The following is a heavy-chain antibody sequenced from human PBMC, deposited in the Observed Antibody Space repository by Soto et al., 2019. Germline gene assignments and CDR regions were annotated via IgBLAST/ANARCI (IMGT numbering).Heavy chain of an antibody. CDR3: GRGRSWTKVEY. CDR2: IIPIFGPA. Sequence: QVQLVQSGAEVKKPGSSVKVSCKASGGTVSNSAISWLRQAPGQGLEWMGGIIPIFGPATYSQKFQDRVTITADESTGTGYMELSSLTSEDTAVYFCGRGRSWTKVEYWGQGTLVTVSS. CDR1: GGTVSNSA. V-gene: IGHV1-69*01. J-gene: IGHJ4*02. D-gene: IGHD6-13*01.